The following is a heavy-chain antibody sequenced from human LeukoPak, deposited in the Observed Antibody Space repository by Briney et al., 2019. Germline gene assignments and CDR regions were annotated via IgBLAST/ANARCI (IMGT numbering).Heavy chain of an antibody. Sequence: ASVKVSCKASGYTFTSYHMRWVRQAPGQGLEWMGIINPSGGTTNYAQKFRGRVTMTRDTSISTAYMELSRLRSDDTAVYYCARDSRPIFEWQQLGGHYWGQGPLVTVSS. V-gene: IGHV1-46*03. CDR2: INPSGGTT. J-gene: IGHJ4*02. CDR3: ARDSRPIFEWQQLGGHY. D-gene: IGHD6-13*01. CDR1: GYTFTSYH.